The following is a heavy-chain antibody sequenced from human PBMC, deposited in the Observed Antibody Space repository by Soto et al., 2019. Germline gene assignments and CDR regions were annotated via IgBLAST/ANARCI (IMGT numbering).Heavy chain of an antibody. D-gene: IGHD2-21*02. Sequence: SETLSLTCGVSGGTVASSHWWSWVRQSPGRGLEWIGNVYHTGDTNFNPSLQSRVTFSVDKSNNQSSLRLTSVTAADTAVYFCAREIVTAGGNNYFDPWGPGTLVTAPQ. CDR2: VYHTGDT. CDR1: GGTVASSHW. CDR3: AREIVTAGGNNYFDP. J-gene: IGHJ5*02. V-gene: IGHV4-4*02.